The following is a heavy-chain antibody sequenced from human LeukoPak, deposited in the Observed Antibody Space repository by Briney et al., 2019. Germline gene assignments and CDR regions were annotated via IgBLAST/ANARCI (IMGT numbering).Heavy chain of an antibody. CDR2: ISSSSSYI. V-gene: IGHV3-21*01. CDR3: ARDLITGTTTKPYYFDY. CDR1: GFTFTNYW. D-gene: IGHD1-7*01. J-gene: IGHJ4*02. Sequence: GGSLRLSCVASGFTFTNYWMNWVRQAPGKGLEWVSSISSSSSYIYYADSVKGRFTISRDNAKNSLYLQMNSLRAEDTAVYYCARDLITGTTTKPYYFDYWGQGTLVTVSS.